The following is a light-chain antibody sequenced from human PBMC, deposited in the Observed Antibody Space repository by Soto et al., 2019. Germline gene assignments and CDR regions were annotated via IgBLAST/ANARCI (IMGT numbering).Light chain of an antibody. V-gene: IGKV1-5*03. CDR3: QQYNTYPWT. J-gene: IGKJ1*01. CDR2: KAS. CDR1: QSVSGW. Sequence: DIQMTQSPSTLSTSVGDRITITCRASQSVSGWLAWYQQKPGKAPKLLIYKASSLESGVPSRFSGSRSGTEFTLTISSLQPEDFATYFCQQYNTYPWTFGQGTKVDIK.